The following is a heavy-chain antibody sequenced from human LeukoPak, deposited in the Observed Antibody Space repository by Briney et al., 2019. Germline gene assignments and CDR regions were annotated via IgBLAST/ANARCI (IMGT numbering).Heavy chain of an antibody. CDR2: ISSNGGST. CDR1: GFTFSSYA. CDR3: ARAASSGYYSLSPRDAFDI. J-gene: IGHJ3*02. Sequence: GGSLRLSCAASGFTFSSYAMHWVRQAPRKGLEYVSAISSNGGSTYYANSVKGRFTISRDNSKNTLYLQMGSLRAEDMAVYYCARAASSGYYSLSPRDAFDIWGQGTMVTVSS. V-gene: IGHV3-64*01. D-gene: IGHD3-22*01.